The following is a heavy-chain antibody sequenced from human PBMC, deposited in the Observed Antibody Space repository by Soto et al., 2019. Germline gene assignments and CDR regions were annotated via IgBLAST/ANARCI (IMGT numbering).Heavy chain of an antibody. J-gene: IGHJ6*03. Sequence: EVQLVESGGGLVQPGGSLRLSCAASGFTFRNYWMYWVRQAPGKGREWVSRINSDGSVSSYADSVKGRLTISRDNVKNTLYLLMDSLRAEDTAVYYCARGDCVGGSCYSLAGSFYYYMDAWGKGTTVTVFS. CDR2: INSDGSVS. D-gene: IGHD2-15*01. CDR1: GFTFRNYW. V-gene: IGHV3-74*02. CDR3: ARGDCVGGSCYSLAGSFYYYMDA.